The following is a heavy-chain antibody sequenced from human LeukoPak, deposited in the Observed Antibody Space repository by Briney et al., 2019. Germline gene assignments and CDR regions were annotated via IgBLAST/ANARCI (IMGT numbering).Heavy chain of an antibody. CDR3: AKDHDGDYGGNYYYYYGMDV. V-gene: IGHV3-23*01. J-gene: IGHJ6*02. CDR1: GFTSSSYA. Sequence: GGSLRLSCAASGFTSSSYAMSCVRQAPGKGLEWVSAISGSGGSTYYAGSVKGRFTISRDNSKNTLYLQMNSLRAEDTAVYYCAKDHDGDYGGNYYYYYGMDVWGQGTTVTVSS. CDR2: ISGSGGST. D-gene: IGHD4-17*01.